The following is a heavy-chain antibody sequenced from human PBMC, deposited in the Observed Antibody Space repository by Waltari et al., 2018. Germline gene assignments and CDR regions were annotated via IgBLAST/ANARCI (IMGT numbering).Heavy chain of an antibody. Sequence: QVQLVQSGVEVKKPGASVRVSCKDSGDKFTVYYLHWIRQAPGQGPEWMGWINPNNGATHYAQKFQGRVTMTRDTSINTAYLEVTSDDTAVYFCARDRWGESHGYGYWGRGTLVTVSS. V-gene: IGHV1-2*02. J-gene: IGHJ4*02. CDR1: GDKFTVYY. CDR2: INPNNGAT. D-gene: IGHD7-27*01. CDR3: ARDRWGESHGYGY.